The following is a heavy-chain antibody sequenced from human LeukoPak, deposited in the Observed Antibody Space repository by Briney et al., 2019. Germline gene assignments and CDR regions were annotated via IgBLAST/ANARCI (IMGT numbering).Heavy chain of an antibody. D-gene: IGHD1-26*01. CDR2: IYYSGST. J-gene: IGHJ4*02. CDR1: GGSISSSSYY. Sequence: SETLSLTCTVSGGSISSSSYYWGWIRQPPGKGLEWIGSIYYSGSTYYNPSLKSRVTISVDTSKNQFSLKLSSVTAADTAVYYCARTSTRELAIDYWGQGTLVTVSS. CDR3: ARTSTRELAIDY. V-gene: IGHV4-39*07.